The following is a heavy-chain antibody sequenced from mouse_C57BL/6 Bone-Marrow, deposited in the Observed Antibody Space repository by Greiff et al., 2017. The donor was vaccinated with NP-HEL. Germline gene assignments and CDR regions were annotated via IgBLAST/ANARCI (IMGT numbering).Heavy chain of an antibody. Sequence: QVQLQQSGAELVRPGTSVKVSCKASGYAFTNYLIEWVKQRPGQGLEWIGVINPGRGGTNSNEQCKGKATLTADKSSSTAYMQLSSLTSEDSAVYFCARGRVTTDYWGKGTTLTVSS. D-gene: IGHD2-2*01. V-gene: IGHV1-54*01. CDR1: GYAFTNYL. J-gene: IGHJ2*01. CDR3: ARGRVTTDY. CDR2: INPGRGGT.